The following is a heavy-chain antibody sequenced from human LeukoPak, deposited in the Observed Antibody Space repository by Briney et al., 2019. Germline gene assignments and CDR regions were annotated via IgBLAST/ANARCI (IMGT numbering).Heavy chain of an antibody. Sequence: PGGSLRLSCAASGFTFNRYGMHWVRQAPGKGLEWVAVIWYDGSNKYYAGSVKGQVTISRDNSKNTLYLQVNSLRAEDTAVYYCAKSAVAMAGFWYYYMDVWGKGTTVTVSS. J-gene: IGHJ6*03. V-gene: IGHV3-33*06. CDR3: AKSAVAMAGFWYYYMDV. CDR1: GFTFNRYG. D-gene: IGHD6-19*01. CDR2: IWYDGSNK.